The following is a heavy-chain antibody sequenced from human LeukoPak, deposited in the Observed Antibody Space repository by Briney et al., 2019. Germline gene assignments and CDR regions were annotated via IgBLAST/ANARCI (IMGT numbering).Heavy chain of an antibody. CDR1: GGSISSYY. Sequence: SETLSLTCTVSGGSISSYYWSWIRQPPGKGLEWIGYIYYSGSTNYNPSLKSRVTISVDTSKNQFSLKLSSVTAADTAVYYCARGRSGYSYVVDYWGQGTLVTVSS. D-gene: IGHD5-18*01. J-gene: IGHJ4*02. CDR3: ARGRSGYSYVVDY. CDR2: IYYSGST. V-gene: IGHV4-59*01.